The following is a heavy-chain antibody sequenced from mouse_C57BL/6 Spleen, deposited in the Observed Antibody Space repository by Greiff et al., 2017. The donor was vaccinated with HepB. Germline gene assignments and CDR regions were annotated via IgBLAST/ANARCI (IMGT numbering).Heavy chain of an antibody. CDR2: IDPSDSET. J-gene: IGHJ2*01. Sequence: QVQLQQPGAELVRPGSSVKLSCKASGYTFTSYWMHWVKQRPIQGLEWIGNIDPSDSETHYNQKFKDKATLTVDKSSSTAYMQLSSLTSEDSAVYYGARELGEPSFDYWGQGTTLTVSS. CDR1: GYTFTSYW. CDR3: ARELGEPSFDY. V-gene: IGHV1-52*01. D-gene: IGHD4-1*01.